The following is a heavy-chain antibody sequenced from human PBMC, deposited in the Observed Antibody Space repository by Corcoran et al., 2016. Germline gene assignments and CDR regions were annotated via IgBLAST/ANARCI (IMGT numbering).Heavy chain of an antibody. D-gene: IGHD3-22*01. CDR3: ARLKRYYDRSGYYYESPYAFDI. Sequence: EVQLVQSGAEVKKPGESLKISCKGSGYSFTSYWIGWVRQMPGKGLEWMGIIYPGDSDTRYSPSFQGQVTISADKSISTAYPQWSSLKASDTAMYYCARLKRYYDRSGYYYESPYAFDIWGQGTMVTVSS. V-gene: IGHV5-51*01. CDR1: GYSFTSYW. J-gene: IGHJ3*02. CDR2: IYPGDSDT.